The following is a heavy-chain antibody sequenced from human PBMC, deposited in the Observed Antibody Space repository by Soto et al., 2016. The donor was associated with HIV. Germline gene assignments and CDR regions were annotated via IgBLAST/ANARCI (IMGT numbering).Heavy chain of an antibody. J-gene: IGHJ4*02. CDR2: AKSKPDGGTT. Sequence: EVQLVESGGGLVKPGGPLRLSCAASGFTFSNAWMSWIRQAPGKGLEWLGRAKSKPDGGTTDYAASVKDRFTISRDDSKNTLNLQMNSLKTEDTAVYYCTTDRIPNHYDSSGYFSYWGQGTLVTVSS. CDR1: GFTFSNAW. D-gene: IGHD3-22*01. V-gene: IGHV3-15*01. CDR3: TTDRIPNHYDSSGYFSY.